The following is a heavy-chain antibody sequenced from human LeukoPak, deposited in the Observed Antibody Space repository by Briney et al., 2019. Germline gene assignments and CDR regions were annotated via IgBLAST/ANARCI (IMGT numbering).Heavy chain of an antibody. J-gene: IGHJ4*02. D-gene: IGHD2-2*01. CDR2: ISYDGSNK. Sequence: GGSLRLSCAASGFTFSSYGIHWVRQAPGKGLEWVAVISYDGSNKYYADSVKGRFTISRDNSKNTLYLQMNSLRAEDTAVYYCAKGPYCSSTSCYPSPFDYWGQGTLVTVSS. CDR1: GFTFSSYG. V-gene: IGHV3-30*18. CDR3: AKGPYCSSTSCYPSPFDY.